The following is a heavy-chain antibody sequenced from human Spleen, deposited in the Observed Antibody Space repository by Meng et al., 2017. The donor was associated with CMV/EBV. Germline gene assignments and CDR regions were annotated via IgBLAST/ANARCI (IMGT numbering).Heavy chain of an antibody. D-gene: IGHD1-1*01. CDR1: GGSFSDYY. Sequence: CAVYGGSFSDYYWSWIRQPPGKGLEWIGEINHSRNTNYNPSLKSRVTISVDTSKNQFSLRLSSVTAADTAVYYCARGVERVPRFWFDPWGQGTLVTVSS. J-gene: IGHJ5*02. V-gene: IGHV4-34*01. CDR3: ARGVERVPRFWFDP. CDR2: INHSRNT.